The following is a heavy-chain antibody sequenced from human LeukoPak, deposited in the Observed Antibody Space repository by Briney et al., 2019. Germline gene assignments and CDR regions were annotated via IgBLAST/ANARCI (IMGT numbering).Heavy chain of an antibody. J-gene: IGHJ6*02. Sequence: GGSLRLSCAASGFTVSNNYMSWVRQAPGKGLEWVSVIYSGESTYYADSVKGRFTISRDNSKNTLYLQMNSLRAEDTAVYYCAKDPQDTAMASYYYYYGMDVWGQGTTVTVSS. D-gene: IGHD5-18*01. CDR1: GFTVSNNY. CDR2: IYSGEST. CDR3: AKDPQDTAMASYYYYYGMDV. V-gene: IGHV3-53*01.